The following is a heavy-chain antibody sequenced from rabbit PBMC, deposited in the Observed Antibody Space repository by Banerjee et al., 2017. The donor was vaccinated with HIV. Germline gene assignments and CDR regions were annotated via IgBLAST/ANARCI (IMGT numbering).Heavy chain of an antibody. Sequence: QSLEESGGDLVKPEGSLTLTCTASGFSFSSRYDMCWVRQAPGKGPEWVACIYTGDGGTYYASWAKGRFTITKTSSTTVTLQMTSLTAADTATYFCARGADSSYWSFDLWGQGTLVTVS. CDR3: ARGADSSYWSFDL. J-gene: IGHJ4*01. D-gene: IGHD8-1*01. CDR1: GFSFSSRYD. V-gene: IGHV1S40*01. CDR2: IYTGDGGT.